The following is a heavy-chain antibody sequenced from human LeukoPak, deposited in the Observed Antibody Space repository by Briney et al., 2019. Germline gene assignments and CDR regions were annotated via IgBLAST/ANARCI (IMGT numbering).Heavy chain of an antibody. CDR3: AGRRRVTGPNWFGP. J-gene: IGHJ5*02. CDR1: GGSISSSHYY. V-gene: IGHV4-39*01. D-gene: IGHD2-8*01. Sequence: PSETLSLTCTVSGGSISSSHYYWGWVRQPPGKGLEWIGSIYYSGNTYYNPSLKSRVTMSVDTSMNQFSLKLNSVTAADTAVYYCAGRRRVTGPNWFGPWGQGTLVTVSS. CDR2: IYYSGNT.